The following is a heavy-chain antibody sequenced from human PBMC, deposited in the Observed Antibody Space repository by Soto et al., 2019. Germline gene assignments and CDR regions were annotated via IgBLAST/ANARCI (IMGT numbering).Heavy chain of an antibody. CDR1: WFTFISYG. V-gene: IGHV3-30*18. CDR3: AKDRGDTAGYYYYGMDV. D-gene: IGHD5-18*01. CDR2: ISYDGSNK. J-gene: IGHJ6*02. Sequence: GGSLRLSCASSWFTFISYGMHWVRQAPGKGLEWVAVISYDGSNKYYADSVKGRFTISRDNSKNTLYLQMNSLRAEDTAVYYCAKDRGDTAGYYYYGMDVWGQGTTVTVSS.